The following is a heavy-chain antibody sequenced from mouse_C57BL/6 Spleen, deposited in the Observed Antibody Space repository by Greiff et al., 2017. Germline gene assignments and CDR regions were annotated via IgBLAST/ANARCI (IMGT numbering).Heavy chain of an antibody. J-gene: IGHJ2*01. Sequence: VQLKESGPELVKPGASVKISCKASGYSFTGYYMHWVKQSHGNILDWIGYIFPYNCVSSYNQKFKGKATLTVDKSSSTAYMELRSLTSEDSAVYYCARNYGSSYPYYFDYWGKGTTLTVSS. D-gene: IGHD1-1*01. CDR3: ARNYGSSYPYYFDY. V-gene: IGHV1-31*01. CDR2: IFPYNCVS. CDR1: GYSFTGYY.